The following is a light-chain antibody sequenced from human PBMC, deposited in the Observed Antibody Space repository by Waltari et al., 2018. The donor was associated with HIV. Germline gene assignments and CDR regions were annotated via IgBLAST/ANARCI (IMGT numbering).Light chain of an antibody. CDR1: SSDVGGYNY. CDR2: EVS. V-gene: IGLV2-14*01. Sequence: QSALTQPASVSGSPGQSITISCTGTSSDVGGYNYVSWYQQHPGKAPKLMIYEVSNRPSGVSNRFSGSMSGNTASLTISGLQAEDEADYYCSSYTSSSTLWVFGGGTKLTVL. J-gene: IGLJ3*02. CDR3: SSYTSSSTLWV.